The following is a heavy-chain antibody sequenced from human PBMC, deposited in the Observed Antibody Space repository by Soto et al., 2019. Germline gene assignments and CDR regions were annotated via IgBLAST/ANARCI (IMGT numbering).Heavy chain of an antibody. D-gene: IGHD5-12*01. J-gene: IGHJ6*02. V-gene: IGHV3-33*01. CDR3: ARLSARLYSGYDYRTYYYYGMDV. Sequence: GGSLRLSCAASGFTFSSYGMHWVRQAPGKGLEWVAVIWYDGSNKYYADSVKGRFTISRDNSKNTLYLQMNSLRAEDTAVYYCARLSARLYSGYDYRTYYYYGMDVWGQGTTVTVS. CDR2: IWYDGSNK. CDR1: GFTFSSYG.